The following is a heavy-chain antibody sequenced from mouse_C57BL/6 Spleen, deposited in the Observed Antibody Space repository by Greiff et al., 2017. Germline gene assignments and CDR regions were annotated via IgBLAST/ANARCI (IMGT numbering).Heavy chain of an antibody. CDR1: GFTFNTYA. CDR2: IRSKSSNYAT. V-gene: IGHV10-3*01. CDR3: VRDPNGPYYYAMDY. Sequence: EVNLVESGGGLVQPKGSLKLSCAASGFTFNTYAMHWVRQAPGKGLEWVARIRSKSSNYATYYADSVKDRFTISRDDSQSMLYLQMNNLKTEDTAMYYCVRDPNGPYYYAMDYWGQGTSVTVSS. D-gene: IGHD1-2*01. J-gene: IGHJ4*01.